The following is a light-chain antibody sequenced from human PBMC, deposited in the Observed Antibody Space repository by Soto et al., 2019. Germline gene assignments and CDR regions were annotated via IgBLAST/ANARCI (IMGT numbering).Light chain of an antibody. Sequence: DIQMTQSPSSRSGCVGDRFTITVAASQTISSWLAWYQQKPGKAPKLLIYKASTLKIVVPSRCIGSGSATEFTLTISSLQPDDFATYYCQHYNSYSEAFGQGTKV. J-gene: IGKJ1*01. CDR1: QTISSW. CDR3: QHYNSYSEA. CDR2: KAS. V-gene: IGKV1-5*03.